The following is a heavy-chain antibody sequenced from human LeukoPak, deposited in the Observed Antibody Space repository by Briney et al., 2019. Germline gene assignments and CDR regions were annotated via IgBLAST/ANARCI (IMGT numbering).Heavy chain of an antibody. CDR2: ITSGSTYM. J-gene: IGHJ4*02. CDR3: ARQGYSSTSFDY. Sequence: GGSLRLSCAASGFTFSSYSMNWVRQAPGKGLEWVSSITSGSTYMYYADSVKGRFTISRDNVKKSLYLQMNSLRAEDTAVYYCARQGYSSTSFDYWGQGSLVTVSS. D-gene: IGHD6-13*01. V-gene: IGHV3-21*01. CDR1: GFTFSSYS.